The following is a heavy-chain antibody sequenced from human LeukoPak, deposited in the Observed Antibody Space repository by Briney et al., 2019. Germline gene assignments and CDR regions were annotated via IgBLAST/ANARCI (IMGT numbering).Heavy chain of an antibody. CDR2: ISWEGGTT. Sequence: GGSLRLSCAASGFTFDDYAMHWVRQAPGKGLEWVALISWEGGTTYYADSVRGRFTISRDNSKNYLYLQMNSRRTEDTAFYYCTRDTDYGSATNYFDSWGQGTLVSVSS. J-gene: IGHJ4*02. D-gene: IGHD3-10*01. CDR1: GFTFDDYA. CDR3: TRDTDYGSATNYFDS. V-gene: IGHV3-43*01.